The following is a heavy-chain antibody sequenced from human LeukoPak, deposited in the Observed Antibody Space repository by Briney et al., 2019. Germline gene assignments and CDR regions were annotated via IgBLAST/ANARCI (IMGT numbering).Heavy chain of an antibody. J-gene: IGHJ4*02. D-gene: IGHD3-22*01. CDR2: IYSGGST. V-gene: IGHV3-66*01. CDR3: AIDWYDSSGYGTFDY. Sequence: PGGSLRLSCAASGFTVSSNYMSWVRQAPGKGLEWVSVIYSGGSTYYADSVKGRFTISRDYSQNTLYLQMLSLRAEDTAVYYCAIDWYDSSGYGTFDYWGQGTLVTVSS. CDR1: GFTVSSNY.